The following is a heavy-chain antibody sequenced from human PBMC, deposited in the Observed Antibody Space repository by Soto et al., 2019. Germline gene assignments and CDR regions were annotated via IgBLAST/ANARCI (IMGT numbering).Heavy chain of an antibody. D-gene: IGHD1-1*01. Sequence: PGGSLRLSCAASGFTFSSYAMHWVRQAPGKGLDGVAVISYDGSNNYYADSVKGRCTISRDNSNNTLYLQMNSPRAEDTAVYYCARDVFAGTIVGMDVWGQGNTVTVSS. CDR2: ISYDGSNN. CDR3: ARDVFAGTIVGMDV. V-gene: IGHV3-30-3*01. J-gene: IGHJ6*02. CDR1: GFTFSSYA.